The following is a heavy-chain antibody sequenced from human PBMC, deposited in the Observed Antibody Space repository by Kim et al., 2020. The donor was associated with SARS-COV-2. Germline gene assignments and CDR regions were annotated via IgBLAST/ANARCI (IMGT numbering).Heavy chain of an antibody. V-gene: IGHV3-30-3*01. CDR1: GFTFSSYA. D-gene: IGHD1-26*01. J-gene: IGHJ6*02. CDR3: ARGHSGSYYYGMDV. CDR2: ISYDGSNK. Sequence: GGSLRLSCAASGFTFSSYAMHWVRQAPGKGLEWVAVISYDGSNKYYADSVKGRFTISRDNSKNTLYLQMNSLRAEDTTVYYCARGHSGSYYYGMDVWGQGTTVTVSS.